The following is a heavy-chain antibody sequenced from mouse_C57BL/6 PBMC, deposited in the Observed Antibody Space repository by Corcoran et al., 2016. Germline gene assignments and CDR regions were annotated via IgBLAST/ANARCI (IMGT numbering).Heavy chain of an antibody. CDR2: IYPGDGGT. J-gene: IGHJ1*03. CDR1: GYAFSSYW. V-gene: IGHV1-80*01. Sequence: QVQLQQSGAELVKPGASVKISCKASGYAFSSYWMNWVKQRPGQGLEWIGQIYPGDGGTNYNGKFKGKATLTSDKSFSTAYMQLSSLTSEDSAVYFCARYPYYGSPYGSFDVLGTGTTVTVSS. CDR3: ARYPYYGSPYGSFDV. D-gene: IGHD1-1*01.